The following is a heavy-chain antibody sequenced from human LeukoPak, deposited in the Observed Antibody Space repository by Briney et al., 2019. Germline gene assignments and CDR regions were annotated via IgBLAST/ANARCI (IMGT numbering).Heavy chain of an antibody. V-gene: IGHV4-31*03. CDR3: ASTTIFGPYFDY. CDR2: VYYSRAT. Sequence: NTSETLSLTCTVSGGSISSSTYSWNWIRQHPGKGLEWIGYVYYSRATYYNPSFKSRITVSVDTSKNQFSLKLSSVSAADTAVYYCASTTIFGPYFDYWGQGTLVTVSS. CDR1: GGSISSSTYS. D-gene: IGHD3-3*01. J-gene: IGHJ4*02.